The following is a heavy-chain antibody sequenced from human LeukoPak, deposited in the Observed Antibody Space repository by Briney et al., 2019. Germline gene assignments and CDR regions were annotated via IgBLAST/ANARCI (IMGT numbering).Heavy chain of an antibody. Sequence: ASVKVSCKASGYTFTGYYMHWVRQAPGQGLVWMGRINPNSGGTNYAQKFQGRVTMTRDTSISTAYMELSRLRSDDTAVYYCASEYCSSTSCYSVWFDPWGQGTLVTVSS. V-gene: IGHV1-2*06. D-gene: IGHD2-2*01. CDR1: GYTFTGYY. CDR2: INPNSGGT. J-gene: IGHJ5*02. CDR3: ASEYCSSTSCYSVWFDP.